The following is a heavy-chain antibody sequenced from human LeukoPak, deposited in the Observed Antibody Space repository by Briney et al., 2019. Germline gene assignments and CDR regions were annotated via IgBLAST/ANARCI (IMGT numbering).Heavy chain of an antibody. J-gene: IGHJ5*02. V-gene: IGHV3-7*01. D-gene: IGHD3-3*01. CDR1: GFTFSSYW. CDR3: ARDAYDDSSES. CDR2: LNPDGSRK. Sequence: GGSLRLSCAASGFTFSSYWMPWVRQAPGKGLEWVANLNPDGSRKFYVDSVKGRFTISRDNAKNSLYLQMHSLRAEDTALYYCARDAYDDSSESWGQGTLVTISS.